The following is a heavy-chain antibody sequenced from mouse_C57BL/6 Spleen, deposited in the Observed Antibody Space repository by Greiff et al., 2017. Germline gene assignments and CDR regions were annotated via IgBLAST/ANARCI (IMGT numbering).Heavy chain of an antibody. D-gene: IGHD3-3*01. CDR3: ARMSAEGNWYFDG. J-gene: IGHJ1*03. CDR2: IYPGDGDT. CDR1: GYAFSSSW. V-gene: IGHV1-82*01. Sequence: VQLQQSGPELVKPGASVKISCKASGYAFSSSWMNWVKQRPGKGLEWIGRIYPGDGDTNYNGKFKGKATLTADKSSSTAYMQLSSLTSEDSAVYFCARMSAEGNWYFDGWGTGTTVTVSS.